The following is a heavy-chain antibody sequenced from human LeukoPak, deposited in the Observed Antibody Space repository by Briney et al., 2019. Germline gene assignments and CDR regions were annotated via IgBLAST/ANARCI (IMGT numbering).Heavy chain of an antibody. D-gene: IGHD2-2*01. CDR2: IIPIFGTA. Sequence: SVKVSGKASGGTFSSYAISWVRQAPGQGLEWMGGIIPIFGTANYAQKFQGRVTITADESTSTAYMELSSLRSEDTAVYYCARDQRLHCSSTSCYHYYYGMDVWGQGTTVTVSS. J-gene: IGHJ6*02. CDR3: ARDQRLHCSSTSCYHYYYGMDV. V-gene: IGHV1-69*01. CDR1: GGTFSSYA.